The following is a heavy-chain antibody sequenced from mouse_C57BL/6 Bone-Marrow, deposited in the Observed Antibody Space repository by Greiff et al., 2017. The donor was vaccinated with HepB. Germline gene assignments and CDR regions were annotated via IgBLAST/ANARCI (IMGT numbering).Heavy chain of an antibody. Sequence: EVKLVESGGDLVKPGGSLKLSCAASGFTFSSYGMSWVRQTPDKRLEWVATISSGGSYTYYPDSVKGRITISRDNAKNTLYLQMSSLKSEDTAMYYCARHRWAYWGQGTLVTVSA. CDR1: GFTFSSYG. CDR2: ISSGGSYT. CDR3: ARHRWAY. V-gene: IGHV5-6*02. J-gene: IGHJ3*01. D-gene: IGHD2-14*01.